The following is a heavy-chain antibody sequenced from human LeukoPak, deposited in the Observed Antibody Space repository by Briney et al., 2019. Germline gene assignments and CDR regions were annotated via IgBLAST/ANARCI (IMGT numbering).Heavy chain of an antibody. CDR1: GYTFTGYY. CDR2: INPNSGGT. J-gene: IGHJ5*02. CDR3: ARVNGNRQDNWFDP. Sequence: ASVKVSCKASGYTFTGYYMHWVRQAPGQGLEWMGRINPNSGGTNYAQKFQGRVTMTRDTSISTAYMELSRLRSDDTAVYYCARVNGNRQDNWFDPWGQGTLVTVSS. V-gene: IGHV1-2*06.